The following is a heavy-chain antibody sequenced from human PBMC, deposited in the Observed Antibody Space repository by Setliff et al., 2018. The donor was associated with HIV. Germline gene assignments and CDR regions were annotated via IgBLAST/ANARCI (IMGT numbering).Heavy chain of an antibody. CDR3: TTGLGTYYYDSSGSPRIDY. CDR2: IIPIFGTT. V-gene: IGHV1-69*05. J-gene: IGHJ4*02. D-gene: IGHD3-22*01. Sequence: ASVKVSCKASGGTFSSYAISWVRQAPGQGLEWMGGIIPIFGTTKYAQKFQGRVTITTHESTSTAYMELSSLSSEDTAVYYCTTGLGTYYYDSSGSPRIDYWGQGTLVTVSS. CDR1: GGTFSSYA.